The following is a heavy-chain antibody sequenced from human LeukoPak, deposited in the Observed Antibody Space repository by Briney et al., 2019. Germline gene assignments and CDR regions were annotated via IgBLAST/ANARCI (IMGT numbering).Heavy chain of an antibody. Sequence: SVKVSCKASGGTFSSYAISWVRQAPGQGLEWMGGIIPIFGTANYAQKFQGRVTITADKSTSTAYMELSSLRSDDTAMYYCATANNWNYALGYWGQGTLVTVSS. CDR1: GGTFSSYA. CDR3: ATANNWNYALGY. V-gene: IGHV1-69*06. J-gene: IGHJ4*02. CDR2: IIPIFGTA. D-gene: IGHD1-7*01.